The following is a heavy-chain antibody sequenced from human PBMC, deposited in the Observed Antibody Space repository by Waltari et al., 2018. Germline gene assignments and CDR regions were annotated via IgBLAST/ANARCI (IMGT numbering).Heavy chain of an antibody. D-gene: IGHD3-16*01. V-gene: IGHV4-59*01. CDR2: IYYSGST. Sequence: QVQLQESGPGLVKPSETLSLTCTVSGGSISSYYWSWIRQPPGKGLEWIGYIYYSGSTNYNPSLKSRVTISVDTSKNQFSLKLSSVTAADTAVYYCAGGRHNWFDPWAREPWSPSPQ. CDR3: AGGRHNWFDP. J-gene: IGHJ5*02. CDR1: GGSISSYY.